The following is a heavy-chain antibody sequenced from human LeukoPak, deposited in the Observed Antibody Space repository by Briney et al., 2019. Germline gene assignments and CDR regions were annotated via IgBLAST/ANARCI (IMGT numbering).Heavy chain of an antibody. D-gene: IGHD2-8*01. CDR2: ISYDGSNK. CDR1: GFTFSSYG. V-gene: IGHV3-30*18. J-gene: IGHJ4*02. CDR3: AKDQSNGGTDY. Sequence: GRSLRLSCAASGFTFSSYGMHWVRQAPGKGLEWVAVISYDGSNKYYADSVKGRFTISRDNSKNTLYLQMNSLRAEDTAVYYCAKDQSNGGTDYWGQGTLVTVSS.